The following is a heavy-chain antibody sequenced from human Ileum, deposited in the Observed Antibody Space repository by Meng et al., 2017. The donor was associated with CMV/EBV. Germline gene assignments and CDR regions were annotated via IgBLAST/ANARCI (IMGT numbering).Heavy chain of an antibody. CDR2: IRTDESNK. J-gene: IGHJ4*02. CDR1: GFTVSSYA. D-gene: IGHD7-27*01. V-gene: IGHV3-30*02. Sequence: GESLKISCAASGFTVSSYAMQWVRQTPGKGLEWVTFIRTDESNKYYADSVKGRFTVSRDNSKNTLYLQMNTLRVEDTAVYYCAKASWGSFEYWGQGTL. CDR3: AKASWGSFEY.